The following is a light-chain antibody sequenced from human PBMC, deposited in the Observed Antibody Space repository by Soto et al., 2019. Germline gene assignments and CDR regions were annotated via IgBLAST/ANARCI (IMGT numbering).Light chain of an antibody. CDR2: AAS. J-gene: IGKJ3*01. CDR3: QQSYSTTVT. Sequence: DIQMTQSPSSLSASVGDRVTITCRASQSISSYLNWYQQKPGKAPKLLIYAASSLQSGVPSRFSGSGSGTDFTLTTSSLQPEDFATYYCQQSYSTTVTFGLGTKVYIX. CDR1: QSISSY. V-gene: IGKV1-39*01.